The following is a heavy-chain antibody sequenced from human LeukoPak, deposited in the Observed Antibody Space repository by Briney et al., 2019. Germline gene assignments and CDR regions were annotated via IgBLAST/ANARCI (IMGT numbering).Heavy chain of an antibody. J-gene: IGHJ6*02. Sequence: GGSLRLSCAASGFTFSGSTMYWVRQASGKGLEWVGRIRSKANNYATAYATSVKGRFTLSRDDSKNTAYLQMNSLKTEDTAVYYCSFDYYYGMDVWGQGTTVTVSS. CDR3: SFDYYYGMDV. CDR2: IRSKANNYAT. CDR1: GFTFSGST. V-gene: IGHV3-73*01.